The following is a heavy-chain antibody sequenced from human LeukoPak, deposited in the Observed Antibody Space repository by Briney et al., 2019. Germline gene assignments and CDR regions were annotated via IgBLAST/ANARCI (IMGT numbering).Heavy chain of an antibody. Sequence: SETLSLTCTVSGGSISSGGYYWSWILQPPGKGLEWIGYIYHSGSTYYNPSLKSRVTISVDRSKNQFSLKLSSVTAADTAVYYCARYAAAAGTNYWGQGTLVTVSS. V-gene: IGHV4-30-2*01. CDR2: IYHSGST. J-gene: IGHJ4*02. CDR3: ARYAAAAGTNY. D-gene: IGHD6-13*01. CDR1: GGSISSGGYY.